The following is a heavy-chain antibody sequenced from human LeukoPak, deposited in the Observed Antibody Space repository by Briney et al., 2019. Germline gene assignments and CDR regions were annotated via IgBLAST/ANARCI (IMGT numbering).Heavy chain of an antibody. CDR2: IRYDGSNK. Sequence: PGGSLRLSCAASGLPFSHSGMHWVRQAPGKGLEWVAFIRYDGSNKYYADSVKGRFTISRDNSKNALYLQMNSLSGEDTAVYYCFGITVTDVPYWGQGTLVTVSS. J-gene: IGHJ4*02. CDR3: FGITVTDVPY. D-gene: IGHD1-7*01. CDR1: GLPFSHSG. V-gene: IGHV3-30*02.